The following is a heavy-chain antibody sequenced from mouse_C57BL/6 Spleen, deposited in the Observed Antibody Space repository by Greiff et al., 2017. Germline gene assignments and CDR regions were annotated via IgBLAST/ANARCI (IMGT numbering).Heavy chain of an antibody. V-gene: IGHV2-2*01. Sequence: QVQLKESGPGLVQPSQSLSITCTVSGFSLTSYGVHWVRQSPGKGLEWLGVIWSGGSTDYNAAFISRLSISKDNSKSQVFFKMNSLQADDTAIYYCARTGDYYGSSWFAYWGQGTLVTVSA. CDR2: IWSGGST. CDR3: ARTGDYYGSSWFAY. CDR1: GFSLTSYG. D-gene: IGHD1-1*01. J-gene: IGHJ3*01.